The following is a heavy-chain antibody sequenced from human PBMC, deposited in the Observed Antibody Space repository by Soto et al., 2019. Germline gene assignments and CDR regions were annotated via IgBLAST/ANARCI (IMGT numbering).Heavy chain of an antibody. D-gene: IGHD3-3*01. Sequence: QVQLVESGGGVVQPGRSLRLSCAASGFTFSSYGMHWVRQAPGKGLEWVAVIWYDGSNKYYADSVKGRFTISRDNSKNTLYLQMNSLRAEDTAVYYCAREGGYDFWSAYDFDYWGQGTLVTSPQ. V-gene: IGHV3-33*01. CDR2: IWYDGSNK. CDR3: AREGGYDFWSAYDFDY. J-gene: IGHJ4*02. CDR1: GFTFSSYG.